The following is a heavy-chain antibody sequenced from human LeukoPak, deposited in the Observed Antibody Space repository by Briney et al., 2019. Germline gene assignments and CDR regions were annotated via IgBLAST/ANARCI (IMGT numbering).Heavy chain of an antibody. D-gene: IGHD3-22*01. CDR2: ISSDGSST. CDR1: GFTFSDYR. CDR3: ARGVSEYYYDSSGYYTGSYDR. Sequence: PGGSLRLSCAASGFTFSDYRMHWVRQAPGKGLVWVSPISSDGSSTSYADSVKGRFTVSRDNAKHTLYLQMNSLRAEDTAVYSCARGVSEYYYDSSGYYTGSYDRWGQGTLVTVSS. V-gene: IGHV3-74*01. J-gene: IGHJ5*02.